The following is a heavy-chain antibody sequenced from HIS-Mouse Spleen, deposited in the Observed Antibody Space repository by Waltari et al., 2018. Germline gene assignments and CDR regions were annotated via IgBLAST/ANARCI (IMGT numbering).Heavy chain of an antibody. CDR3: AREIPYSSSWYDWYFDL. V-gene: IGHV4-39*07. Sequence: QLQLQESGPGLVKPSETLSLTCTVPVGSISSSSYYLVRIRQPPGKGLEWIGSIYYSGSTYYNPSLKSRVTISVDTSKNQFSLKLSSVTAADTAVYYCAREIPYSSSWYDWYFDLWGRGTLVTVSS. CDR2: IYYSGST. CDR1: VGSISSSSYY. J-gene: IGHJ2*01. D-gene: IGHD6-13*01.